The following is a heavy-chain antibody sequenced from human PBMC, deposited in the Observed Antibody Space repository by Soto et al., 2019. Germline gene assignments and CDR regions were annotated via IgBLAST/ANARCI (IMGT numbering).Heavy chain of an antibody. Sequence: QPGGSLRLSCAASGFTFSSYWMHWVRQAPGKGLVWVSRINSDGSSTSYADSVEGRFTISRDNAKNTLYLQMNSLRAEDTAVYYCAGDLGYSSGWYPDYWGQGTLVTVSS. V-gene: IGHV3-74*01. CDR3: AGDLGYSSGWYPDY. CDR2: INSDGSST. J-gene: IGHJ4*02. D-gene: IGHD6-19*01. CDR1: GFTFSSYW.